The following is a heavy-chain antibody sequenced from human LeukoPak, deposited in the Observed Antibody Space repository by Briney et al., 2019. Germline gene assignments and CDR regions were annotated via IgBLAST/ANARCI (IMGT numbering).Heavy chain of an antibody. D-gene: IGHD5-12*01. V-gene: IGHV3-30*02. CDR1: GFTFSTYG. J-gene: IGHJ6*03. Sequence: PGGSLRLSCAASGFTFSTYGMHWVRQAPGKGLEWVAFIPYDGSNKYYADSVKGRFTISRDNSKNTLYLQMNSLRAEDTAVYYCARDSFRVATITFYYYYYMDVWGKGTTVTVSS. CDR2: IPYDGSNK. CDR3: ARDSFRVATITFYYYYYMDV.